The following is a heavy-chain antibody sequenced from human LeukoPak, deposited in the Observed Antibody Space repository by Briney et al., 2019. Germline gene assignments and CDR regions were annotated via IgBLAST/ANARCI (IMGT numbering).Heavy chain of an antibody. D-gene: IGHD4-17*01. J-gene: IGHJ5*02. CDR2: IYPGDSDT. Sequence: GESLKISCKGSGYSFTSYWIGWVRQMPGKGLEWMGVIYPGDSDTRYSPSFQGQVTISADKSISTAYLQWSSLKASDTAMYYCARSGYVTNNWFDPWGQGTLVTVSS. CDR1: GYSFTSYW. CDR3: ARSGYVTNNWFDP. V-gene: IGHV5-51*01.